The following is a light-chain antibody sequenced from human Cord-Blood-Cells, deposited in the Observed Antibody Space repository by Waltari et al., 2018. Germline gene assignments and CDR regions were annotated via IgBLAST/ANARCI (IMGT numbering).Light chain of an antibody. CDR3: QQSYSTPRT. Sequence: QMTQSPSSLSASVGARVTITCRASQSISSYLTWYQQTPVKAPKLLIYAASSLQSGVPSRFSGSGSGTDFTLTISSLQPEDFATYYCQQSYSTPRTFGQGTKVEIK. J-gene: IGKJ1*01. CDR2: AAS. V-gene: IGKV1-39*01. CDR1: QSISSY.